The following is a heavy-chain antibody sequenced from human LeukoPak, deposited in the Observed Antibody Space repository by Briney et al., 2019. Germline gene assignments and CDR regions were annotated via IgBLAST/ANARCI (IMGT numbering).Heavy chain of an antibody. J-gene: IGHJ4*02. CDR3: ARDHYHKIHSVMVTAPDY. Sequence: ASVKVSRKASGYTFTSYYMHWVRQAPGEGLEWMGINNPTGGSTSYAQKFQGRVTMTRDTSTSTVYMELSSLRSEDTAVYYCARDHYHKIHSVMVTAPDYWGQGTLVIVSS. CDR2: NNPTGGST. CDR1: GYTFTSYY. V-gene: IGHV1-46*01. D-gene: IGHD2-21*02.